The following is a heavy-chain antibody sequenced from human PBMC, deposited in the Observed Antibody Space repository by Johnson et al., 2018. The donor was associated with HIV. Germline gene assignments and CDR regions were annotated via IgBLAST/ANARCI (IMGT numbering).Heavy chain of an antibody. Sequence: EVQVVESGGGVLRPVASLILSCEGFGFIFDDYGLNWVRQAPGKGLEWVSGINWNGGITGYADSVKGRCTISRDNDKSSVYMQMNNLRAEDTALYYCAKDMSRIAAGSDAFDIWCQGTMVTVSS. CDR3: AKDMSRIAAGSDAFDI. CDR1: GFIFDDYG. CDR2: INWNGGIT. J-gene: IGHJ3*02. D-gene: IGHD6-13*01. V-gene: IGHV3-20*04.